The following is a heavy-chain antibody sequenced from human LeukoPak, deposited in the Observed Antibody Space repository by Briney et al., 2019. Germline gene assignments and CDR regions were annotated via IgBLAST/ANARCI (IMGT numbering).Heavy chain of an antibody. V-gene: IGHV3-48*03. Sequence: GGSLRLSCAASGFTFSSYEMNWVGQAPGKGLEGVSYISISRSSIYHANSVKGRFTISRDNANNPLYLQMNSLRAEDTAVYYCAELGITIIGGVWGKGTTVTISS. CDR2: ISISRSSI. CDR3: AELGITIIGGV. CDR1: GFTFSSYE. D-gene: IGHD3-10*02. J-gene: IGHJ6*04.